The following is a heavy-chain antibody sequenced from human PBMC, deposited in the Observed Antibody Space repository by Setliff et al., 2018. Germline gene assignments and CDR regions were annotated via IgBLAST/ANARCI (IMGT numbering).Heavy chain of an antibody. CDR3: ARVASGWWWFDY. Sequence: GGSLRLSCAASGFAFASNNMLWVRQAPGKGLEWVSAISSANNSLVYAYSVKSRFTISRDNAKNSVYLQMNSLRAEDTAVYYCARVASGWWWFDYWGQGTLVTVSS. V-gene: IGHV3-21*01. CDR1: GFAFASNN. D-gene: IGHD6-19*01. J-gene: IGHJ4*02. CDR2: ISSANNSL.